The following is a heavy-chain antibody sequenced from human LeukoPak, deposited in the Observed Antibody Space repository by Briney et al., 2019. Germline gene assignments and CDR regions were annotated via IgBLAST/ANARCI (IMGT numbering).Heavy chain of an antibody. D-gene: IGHD2-2*01. Sequence: PSETPSLTCAVYGGSFSDYFWGWIRQPPGKGLEWIGEINHSGRTYYNPSLKSRVTISVDTSKNQFSLNLSSVTAADTAVYYCARDVVVVPAAIHYGMDVWGQGTTVTVSS. J-gene: IGHJ6*02. CDR2: INHSGRT. V-gene: IGHV4-34*01. CDR1: GGSFSDYF. CDR3: ARDVVVVPAAIHYGMDV.